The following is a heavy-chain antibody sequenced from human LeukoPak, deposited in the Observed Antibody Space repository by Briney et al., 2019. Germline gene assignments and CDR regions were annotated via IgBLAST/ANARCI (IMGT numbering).Heavy chain of an antibody. CDR2: MYYRGNT. D-gene: IGHD1-7*01. V-gene: IGHV4-39*07. J-gene: IGHJ4*02. CDR1: GGSISSSSYY. CDR3: ARLYGNYQNYFDY. Sequence: PSETLSLTCNVSGGSISSSSYYWGWIRQPPGKGLEWVGHMYYRGNTFYNPSLKSRVTISVDTSKNQFSLKLRSVTAADTAVYYCARLYGNYQNYFDYWGQGTLVTVSS.